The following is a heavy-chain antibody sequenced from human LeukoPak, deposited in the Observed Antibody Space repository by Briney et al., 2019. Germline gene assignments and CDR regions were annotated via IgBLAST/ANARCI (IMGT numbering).Heavy chain of an antibody. CDR3: ARGGGDWGFDY. J-gene: IGHJ4*02. CDR2: IWYDGSNK. D-gene: IGHD2-21*02. V-gene: IGHV3-33*01. Sequence: GGSLRLSCAASGFTFSSYGMHWVRQAPGKGLEWVAVIWYDGSNKYYADSVKGRFTISRDNSKNTLYLQMNSLRAEDTAVYYCARGGGDWGFDYWGQGTLVTVSS. CDR1: GFTFSSYG.